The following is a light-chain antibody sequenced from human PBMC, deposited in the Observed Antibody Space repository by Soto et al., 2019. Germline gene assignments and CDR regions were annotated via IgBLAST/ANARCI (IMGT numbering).Light chain of an antibody. CDR3: QSYDSSLSGYV. Sequence: QSVLTQPPSVSGAPGQRVAISCTGSSPNIGAGYDVHWYQQLPGTAPKLVIYGNNNRPSGVPDRFSGSKSGTSASLAITGLQAEDEADYYCQSYDSSLSGYVFXTGTNVTVL. CDR2: GNN. V-gene: IGLV1-40*01. J-gene: IGLJ1*01. CDR1: SPNIGAGYD.